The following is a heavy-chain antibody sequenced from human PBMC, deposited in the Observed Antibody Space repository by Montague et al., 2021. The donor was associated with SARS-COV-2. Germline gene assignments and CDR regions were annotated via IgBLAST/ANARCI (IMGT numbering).Heavy chain of an antibody. CDR2: INHSGST. CDR3: ARGAGQGYGFRLRSFDY. J-gene: IGHJ4*02. CDR1: GGSISGHY. D-gene: IGHD3-10*01. Sequence: SETLSLTCAVYGGSISGHYCNWICQPPGKGQEWIGEINHSGSTNNNPSLTSRVTMSVEMSKNQFSLKLSTVTAADTAVYYCARGAGQGYGFRLRSFDYWGQGTLVTVSS. V-gene: IGHV4-34*01.